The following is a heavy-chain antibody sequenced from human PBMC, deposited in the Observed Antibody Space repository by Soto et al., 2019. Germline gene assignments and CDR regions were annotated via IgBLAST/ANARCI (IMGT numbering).Heavy chain of an antibody. Sequence: QVQLVQSGPEVKKPGTSVKVSCKASGFTLTNSAVQWVRQARGQRLEWIGWIVVGSGNTVYAQKFQERVTITRDMSTNTAYLELSSLRSEDTAVYYCEADPPYSDGYRDYWGQGTLVTVSS. CDR1: GFTLTNSA. J-gene: IGHJ4*02. D-gene: IGHD5-12*01. V-gene: IGHV1-58*01. CDR2: IVVGSGNT. CDR3: EADPPYSDGYRDY.